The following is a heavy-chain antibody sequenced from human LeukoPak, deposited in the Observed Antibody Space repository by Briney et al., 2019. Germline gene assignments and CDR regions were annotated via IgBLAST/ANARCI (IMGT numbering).Heavy chain of an antibody. CDR3: AKTEIGYSSGWPFQH. D-gene: IGHD6-19*01. CDR1: GFTFSSYA. V-gene: IGHV3-23*01. J-gene: IGHJ1*01. CDR2: ISGSGGST. Sequence: GGSLRLSCAASGFTFSSYAMSWVRQAPGKGLEWVSAISGSGGSTYYADSVKGRFTISRDNSKNTLYLQMNSLRAGDTAVYYCAKTEIGYSSGWPFQHWGQGTLVTVSS.